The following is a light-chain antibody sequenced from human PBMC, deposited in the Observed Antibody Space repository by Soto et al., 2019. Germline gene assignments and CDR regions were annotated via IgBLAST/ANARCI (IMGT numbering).Light chain of an antibody. CDR1: TSDFGGYNY. J-gene: IGLJ2*01. CDR3: SSYTTSSTLII. V-gene: IGLV2-14*01. CDR2: EVS. Sequence: ALTQPASVSGSPGQSITISCTAITSDFGGYNYVSWYQHLPGKAPKLVIFEVSNRPSGVPTRFSGSKSGNTASLTISGLQAEDEADYYCSSYTTSSTLIIFGGGTKLTVL.